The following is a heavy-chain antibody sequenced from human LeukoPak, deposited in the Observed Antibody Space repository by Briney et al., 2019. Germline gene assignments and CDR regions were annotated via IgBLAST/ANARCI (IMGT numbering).Heavy chain of an antibody. CDR2: MNPNSGNT. J-gene: IGHJ3*02. V-gene: IGHV1-8*03. CDR1: GYTFTSYD. D-gene: IGHD2-15*01. Sequence: ASVKVSCKAPGYTFTSYDINWVRQATGQGLEWMGWMNPNSGNTGYAQKFQGRVTITRNTSISTAYMELSSLRSEDTAVYYCARGREAYCSGGSCYSGGDDAFDIWGQGTMVTVSS. CDR3: ARGREAYCSGGSCYSGGDDAFDI.